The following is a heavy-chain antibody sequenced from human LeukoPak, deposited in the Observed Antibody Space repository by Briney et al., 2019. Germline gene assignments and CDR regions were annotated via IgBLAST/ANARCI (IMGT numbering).Heavy chain of an antibody. CDR3: ARGFMGITTYYFDH. D-gene: IGHD3-3*01. Sequence: GASVKVSCKASGYTFTSYDINWVRQATGQGLEWMGWMNPNSGNTGYAQKFQGRVTMTRNTSISTAYMELSSLRSEDTAVYYCARGFMGITTYYFDHWGQGTLVTVSS. CDR2: MNPNSGNT. CDR1: GYTFTSYD. J-gene: IGHJ4*02. V-gene: IGHV1-8*01.